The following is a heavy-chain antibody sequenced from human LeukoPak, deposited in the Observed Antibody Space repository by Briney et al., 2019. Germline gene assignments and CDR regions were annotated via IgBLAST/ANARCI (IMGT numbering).Heavy chain of an antibody. V-gene: IGHV4-61*02. CDR2: IYTSGST. D-gene: IGHD2-2*01. J-gene: IGHJ5*02. CDR1: GGSISSGSYY. CDR3: ARETCSSTSCLTFDP. Sequence: SQTLSLTCTVSGGSISSGSYYWSWIRQPAGTGLEWIGRIYTSGSTNYNPSLKSRVTISVDTSKNQFSLKLSSVTAADTAVYYCARETCSSTSCLTFDPWGQGTLVTVSS.